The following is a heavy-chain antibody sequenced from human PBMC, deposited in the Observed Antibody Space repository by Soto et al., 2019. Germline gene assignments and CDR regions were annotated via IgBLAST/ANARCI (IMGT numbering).Heavy chain of an antibody. CDR3: AREKNDYYYDSSGHYTDY. CDR2: ISSSGSST. D-gene: IGHD3-22*01. J-gene: IGHJ4*02. V-gene: IGHV3-11*01. Sequence: QVQLVESGGGLVKPGGSLRLSCAASGFTFSDYYMNWIRQAPGKGLEWVSYISSSGSSTYYADSVKGRFTISRDNAKKSLYLQKNSLRAEDTAVYYCAREKNDYYYDSSGHYTDYWGQGTLVTVSS. CDR1: GFTFSDYY.